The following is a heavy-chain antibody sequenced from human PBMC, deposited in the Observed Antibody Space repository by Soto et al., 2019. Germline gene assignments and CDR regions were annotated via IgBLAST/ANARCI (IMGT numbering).Heavy chain of an antibody. V-gene: IGHV3-33*01. D-gene: IGHD6-19*01. Sequence: PGGSLRLSCAASGFTFSSYGMHWVRQAPGKGLEWVAVIWYDGSNKYYADSVKGRFTISRDNSKNTLYLQMNSLRAEDTAVYYCARDGAYSSGWYYGMDVWGQGTTVTVSS. CDR1: GFTFSSYG. J-gene: IGHJ6*02. CDR2: IWYDGSNK. CDR3: ARDGAYSSGWYYGMDV.